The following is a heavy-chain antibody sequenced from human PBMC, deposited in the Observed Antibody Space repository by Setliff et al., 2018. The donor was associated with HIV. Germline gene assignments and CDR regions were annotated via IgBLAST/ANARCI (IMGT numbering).Heavy chain of an antibody. Sequence: GGSLRLSCAASGFTVSSNYMSWVRQAPGKGLVWVSLIYSGGSTYYADSVKGRFTISRDNSTNTLYLQMNSLRPEDTAVYYCARAMKTPYSSSWSIPGAFDIWGQGTMVTVSS. J-gene: IGHJ3*02. CDR3: ARAMKTPYSSSWSIPGAFDI. CDR2: IYSGGST. D-gene: IGHD6-13*01. CDR1: GFTVSSNY. V-gene: IGHV3-53*01.